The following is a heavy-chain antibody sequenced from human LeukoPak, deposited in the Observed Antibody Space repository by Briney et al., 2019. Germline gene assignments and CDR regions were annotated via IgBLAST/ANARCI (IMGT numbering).Heavy chain of an antibody. J-gene: IGHJ5*02. Sequence: ASVKVSCKASVYSFINYGISWVRQARGQGLEWMGWTSGDNVNTYYAQKFLGRVIMTTETSTTTAYMELRSLRPDDTAVYYCVRDWEWKAARNLFDPWGQGTRVTVSS. D-gene: IGHD6-6*01. CDR3: VRDWEWKAARNLFDP. CDR2: TSGDNVNT. V-gene: IGHV1-18*01. CDR1: VYSFINYG.